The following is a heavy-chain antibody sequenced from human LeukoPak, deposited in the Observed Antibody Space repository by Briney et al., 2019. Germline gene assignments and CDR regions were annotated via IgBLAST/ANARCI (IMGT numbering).Heavy chain of an antibody. CDR2: ISHGGQT. CDR1: GGSMSSHY. CDR3: ARDTYYTSGTYYIDYFDS. D-gene: IGHD3-10*01. V-gene: IGHV4-59*11. J-gene: IGHJ4*02. Sequence: SETLSLTCTVSGGSMSSHYWSWVRQPPGKALEWIGSISHGGQTLSNPSLSSRVTISVDTSNNQFSLKLTSVTAADTAVYFCARDTYYTSGTYYIDYFDSWGQGALVTVSS.